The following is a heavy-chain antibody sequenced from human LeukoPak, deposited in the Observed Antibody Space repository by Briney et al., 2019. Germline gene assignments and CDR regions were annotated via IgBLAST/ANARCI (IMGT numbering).Heavy chain of an antibody. CDR3: ARDRSFRSDFWSVTDAFDM. V-gene: IGHV1-18*01. D-gene: IGHD3-3*01. J-gene: IGHJ3*02. CDR2: TSAYNGNT. Sequence: GASVKVSCKASGYTFTNYGISWVRQAPGHGLEWRGWTSAYNGNTKYAQNVQGRVMMTTDTSTSTAYMELRSLRPDDTAVYFCARDRSFRSDFWSVTDAFDMWGPGTMVIVSS. CDR1: GYTFTNYG.